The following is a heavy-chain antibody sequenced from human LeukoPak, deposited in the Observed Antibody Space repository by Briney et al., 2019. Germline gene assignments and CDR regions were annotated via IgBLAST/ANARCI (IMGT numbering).Heavy chain of an antibody. V-gene: IGHV1-46*03. J-gene: IGHJ5*02. CDR3: AKSGNSMTTGTADP. D-gene: IGHD2/OR15-2a*01. Sequence: ASVKVSYKASGYTFTSYFMHWVRQAPGQGLEWMGIINPSGGSTTYAQKFQGRVTMTRDTSTSTVYMELSSLRSEDTAVYYCAKSGNSMTTGTADPWGQGTLVTVSS. CDR1: GYTFTSYF. CDR2: INPSGGST.